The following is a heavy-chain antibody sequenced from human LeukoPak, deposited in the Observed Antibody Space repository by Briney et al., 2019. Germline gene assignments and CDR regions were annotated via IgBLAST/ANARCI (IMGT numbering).Heavy chain of an antibody. CDR1: VGTFSSYA. J-gene: IGHJ4*02. CDR2: ILPILGIA. CDR3: ARAIAAAGTIKMVLDY. D-gene: IGHD6-13*01. Sequence: SVNVSCKASVGTFSSYAISWVRQAPGQGLEWMGRILPILGIANYAQTFQGRVTITADKSTSTAYMELSSLRSEDTAVYYCARAIAAAGTIKMVLDYWGQGTLVTVSS. V-gene: IGHV1-69*04.